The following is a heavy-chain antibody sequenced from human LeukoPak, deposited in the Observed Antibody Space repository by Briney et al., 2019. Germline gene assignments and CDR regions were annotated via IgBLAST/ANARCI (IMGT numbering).Heavy chain of an antibody. V-gene: IGHV3-21*04. CDR2: ISSSSSYI. J-gene: IGHJ6*03. CDR3: AKSVLYGHHYYYYIDV. Sequence: GGSLRLSCAASGFTFSSYSMNWVRQAPGKGLEWVSSISSSSSYIYYADSVKGRFTISRDNAKNSLYLQMNSLRAEDTAVYYCAKSVLYGHHYYYYIDVWGKGTTVTVSS. CDR1: GFTFSSYS. D-gene: IGHD2/OR15-2a*01.